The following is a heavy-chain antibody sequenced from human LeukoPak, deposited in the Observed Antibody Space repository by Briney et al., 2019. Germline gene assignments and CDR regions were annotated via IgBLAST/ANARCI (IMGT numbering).Heavy chain of an antibody. D-gene: IGHD3-3*01. J-gene: IGHJ3*02. CDR2: ISSSGSTV. CDR1: GFTFSSYS. Sequence: PGGSLRLSCAASGFTFSSYSMNWVRQAPGKGLEWVSYISSSGSTVYYADSVKGRFTISRNNAKNSLYLQMNSLRAEDTAVYYCARDQAPDNYDFWSGYSPDAFDIWGQGTMVTVSS. V-gene: IGHV3-48*01. CDR3: ARDQAPDNYDFWSGYSPDAFDI.